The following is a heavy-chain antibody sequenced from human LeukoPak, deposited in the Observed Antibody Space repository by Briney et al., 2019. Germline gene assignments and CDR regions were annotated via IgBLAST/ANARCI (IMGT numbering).Heavy chain of an antibody. Sequence: SETLSLTCAVYGGSFSGYYWSWIRQPPGKGLEWIGEINHSGSTNYNPSLKSRVTISVDTSKNQFSLKLSSVTAADTAVYYCARGPGLRYFDWSRYYFDYWGQGTLVTVSS. J-gene: IGHJ4*02. CDR1: GGSFSGYY. D-gene: IGHD3-9*01. CDR2: INHSGST. V-gene: IGHV4-34*01. CDR3: ARGPGLRYFDWSRYYFDY.